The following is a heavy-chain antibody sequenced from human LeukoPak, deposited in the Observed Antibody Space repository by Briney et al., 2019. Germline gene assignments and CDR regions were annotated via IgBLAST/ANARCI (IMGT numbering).Heavy chain of an antibody. Sequence: PGGSLRLSCAASGFIFDRYGMTWVRQAPGEGLKWVSSISDSGSRTYYADSVKGRFTVSRDNSKNTVYVQMNSLRAEDTAIYYCAKQGSSGSYPYYFDYWGQGTLVTVSS. CDR3: AKQGSSGSYPYYFDY. D-gene: IGHD3-22*01. CDR1: GFIFDRYG. V-gene: IGHV3-23*01. CDR2: ISDSGSRT. J-gene: IGHJ4*02.